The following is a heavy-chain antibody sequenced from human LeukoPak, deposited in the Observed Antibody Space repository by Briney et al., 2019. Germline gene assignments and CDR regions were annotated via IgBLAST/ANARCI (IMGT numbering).Heavy chain of an antibody. Sequence: GGSLRLSCAASGFTFSSYGMHWVRQAPGKGLEWVAFIRYDGSNKYYADSVKGRFTISRDNSKNTLYLQMNSLRAEDTAVYYCAKDRVRPRYYPDYWGQGTLVTVSS. J-gene: IGHJ4*02. CDR1: GFTFSSYG. CDR2: IRYDGSNK. CDR3: AKDRVRPRYYPDY. V-gene: IGHV3-30*02. D-gene: IGHD2-21*01.